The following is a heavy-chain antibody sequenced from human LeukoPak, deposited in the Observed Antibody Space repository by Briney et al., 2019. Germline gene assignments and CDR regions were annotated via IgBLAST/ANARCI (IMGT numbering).Heavy chain of an antibody. CDR2: ITWNGGST. D-gene: IGHD6-19*01. V-gene: IGHV3-20*04. CDR3: ARDPGDILVAGTFDY. CDR1: GFTFDDYG. J-gene: IGHJ4*02. Sequence: GGSLRLSCAASGFTFDDYGMSWVRQAPGKGLEWVSGITWNGGSTGYADSVKGRFTISRDNAKNSLYLQMNSLRAEDTAFYYCARDPGDILVAGTFDYWGQGTLVTVSS.